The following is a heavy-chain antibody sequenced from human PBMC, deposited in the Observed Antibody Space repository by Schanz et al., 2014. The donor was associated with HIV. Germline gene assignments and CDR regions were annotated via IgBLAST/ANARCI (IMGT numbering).Heavy chain of an antibody. V-gene: IGHV1-2*02. Sequence: QVQLVQSGAEVKEPGASVKVSCKASGYTFTGYFIHWVRQAPGQGLEWMGWIKPNSGGTKYARKFQGRVTMTRDTSINTAYMELSSLRYDDTAVYYCTRSRYELHWLDRWGQGTLVTVSS. D-gene: IGHD2-2*01. CDR1: GYTFTGYF. CDR2: IKPNSGGT. J-gene: IGHJ5*02. CDR3: TRSRYELHWLDR.